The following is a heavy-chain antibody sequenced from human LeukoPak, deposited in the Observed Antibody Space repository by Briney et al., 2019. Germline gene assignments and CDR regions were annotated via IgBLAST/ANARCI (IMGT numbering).Heavy chain of an antibody. CDR2: ISSSGGST. CDR1: GFTFSSYA. D-gene: IGHD3-3*01. CDR3: AKAISPRLDYYYGMDV. V-gene: IGHV3-23*01. Sequence: PGRSLRLSCAASGFTFSSYAMHWVRQAPGKGLEWVSGISSSGGSTYYADSVKGRFTISRDNSKNTLYLQMNSLRAEDTAVYYCAKAISPRLDYYYGMDVWGQGTTVTVSS. J-gene: IGHJ6*02.